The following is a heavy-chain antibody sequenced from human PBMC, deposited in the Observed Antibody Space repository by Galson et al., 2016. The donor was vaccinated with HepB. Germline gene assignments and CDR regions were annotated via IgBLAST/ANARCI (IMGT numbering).Heavy chain of an antibody. CDR1: GFTFSRYD. D-gene: IGHD3-16*01. CDR3: ARESTGRGVDAFDI. J-gene: IGHJ3*02. V-gene: IGHV3-13*04. Sequence: SLRLSCAASGFTFSRYDIHWVRQVTGKGLQWVSAIGGAGDTYYSGSVKGRFTISRENAKNSLYLQMNSLTAGDTALYYCARESTGRGVDAFDIWGQGTMVIVSS. CDR2: IGGAGDT.